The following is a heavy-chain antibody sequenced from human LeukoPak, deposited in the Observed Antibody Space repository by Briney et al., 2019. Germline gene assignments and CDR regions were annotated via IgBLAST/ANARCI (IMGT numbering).Heavy chain of an antibody. J-gene: IGHJ2*01. D-gene: IGHD6-19*01. V-gene: IGHV4-39*07. CDR3: ARDGCGSGWWWYFDL. CDR1: GGSISSSSYY. CDR2: IYYSGST. Sequence: PSETLSLTCTVSGGSISSSSYYWGWIRQPPGKGLEWIGSIYYSGSTYYNPSLKGRVTISVDTSKNQFSLKLSSVTAADTAVYYCARDGCGSGWWWYFDLWGRGTLVTVSS.